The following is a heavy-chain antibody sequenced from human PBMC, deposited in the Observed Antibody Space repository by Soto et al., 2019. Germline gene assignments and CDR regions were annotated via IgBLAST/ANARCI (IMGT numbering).Heavy chain of an antibody. Sequence: EVQLLESGGGLVQPGGSLRLSCAASGFTFSSYAMSWVRQAPGKGLEWVSAISGSGGSTYYADSVKGRFTISRDNSKNTLYLQMNSLGAEDTAVYYCARRIAVAGSYYYYYGMDVWGQGTTVTVSS. CDR3: ARRIAVAGSYYYYYGMDV. D-gene: IGHD6-19*01. CDR2: ISGSGGST. V-gene: IGHV3-23*01. J-gene: IGHJ6*02. CDR1: GFTFSSYA.